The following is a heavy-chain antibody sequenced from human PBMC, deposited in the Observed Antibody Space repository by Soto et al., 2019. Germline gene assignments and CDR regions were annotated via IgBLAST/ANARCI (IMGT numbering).Heavy chain of an antibody. CDR1: GFSLSNARMG. J-gene: IGHJ5*02. CDR2: IFSNDEK. D-gene: IGHD3-10*01. Sequence: QVTLKESGPVLVKPTETLTLTCTVSGFSLSNARMGVSWIRQPPGKALEWLAHIFSNDEKSYSTSLKSRLTIAKDTSKSQVVLTMTNMDPVDTATYYCARITMVRGVPNWFDPWGQGTLVTVSS. CDR3: ARITMVRGVPNWFDP. V-gene: IGHV2-26*01.